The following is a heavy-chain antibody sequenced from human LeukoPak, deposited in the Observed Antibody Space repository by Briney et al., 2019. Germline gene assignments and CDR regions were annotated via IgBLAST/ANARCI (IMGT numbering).Heavy chain of an antibody. Sequence: GGSLRLSCAASGPTFSTYTMNWVRQAPGKGLEWVSSISSGSSYIYYADSMKGRFTISRDNAKNSLYLQMNSLKAEDTAVYFCASHYDIDYWGQGTLVTVSS. CDR1: GPTFSTYT. V-gene: IGHV3-21*06. CDR3: ASHYDIDY. J-gene: IGHJ4*02. CDR2: ISSGSSYI. D-gene: IGHD3-9*01.